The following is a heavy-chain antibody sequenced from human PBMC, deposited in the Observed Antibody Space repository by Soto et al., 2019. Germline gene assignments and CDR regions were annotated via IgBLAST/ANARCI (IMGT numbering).Heavy chain of an antibody. D-gene: IGHD3-10*01. Sequence: SETLSLTCTVSGGSISSSGFYWGWIRQPPEKGLEWIGTIYRGSTYYNPSLNSRVTIAVDTSKNQFSLKLSSVTPADTAVYYCARRYFYGSGKYGLDVWGQGTTGTV. CDR2: IYRGST. V-gene: IGHV4-39*01. CDR3: ARRYFYGSGKYGLDV. CDR1: GGSISSSGFY. J-gene: IGHJ6*02.